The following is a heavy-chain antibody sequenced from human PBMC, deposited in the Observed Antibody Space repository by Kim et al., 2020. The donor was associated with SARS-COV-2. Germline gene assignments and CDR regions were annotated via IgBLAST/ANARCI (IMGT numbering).Heavy chain of an antibody. CDR3: ARDLGSGSNAFDI. Sequence: YADSVKGRFTISRDNSKNTLYLQMNSLRAEDTAVYYCARDLGSGSNAFDIWGQGTMATVSS. D-gene: IGHD6-19*01. V-gene: IGHV3-30*01. J-gene: IGHJ3*02.